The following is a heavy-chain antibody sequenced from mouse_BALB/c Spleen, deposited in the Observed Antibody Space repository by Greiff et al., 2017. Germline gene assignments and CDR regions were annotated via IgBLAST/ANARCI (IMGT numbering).Heavy chain of an antibody. CDR1: GFNIKDTY. CDR2: IDPANGNT. D-gene: IGHD2-4*01. Sequence: VQLKESGAELVKPGASVKLSCTASGFNIKDTYMHWVKQRPEQGLEWIGRIDPANGNTKYDPKFQGKATITADTSSNTAYLQLSSLTSEDTAVYYCARADYPRPDYWGQGTTRTVSS. J-gene: IGHJ2*01. CDR3: ARADYPRPDY. V-gene: IGHV14-3*02.